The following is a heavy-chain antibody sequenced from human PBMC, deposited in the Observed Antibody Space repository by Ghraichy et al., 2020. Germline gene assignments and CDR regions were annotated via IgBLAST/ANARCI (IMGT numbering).Heavy chain of an antibody. Sequence: ASVKVACKASGYTFTSYDINWVRQATGQGLEWMGWMNPNSGNTGYAQKFQGRVTMTRNTSISTAYMELSSLRSEDTAVYYCARGRRSGWELFRRSQTAGRYYFDYWGQGTLVTVSS. CDR2: MNPNSGNT. CDR3: ARGRRSGWELFRRSQTAGRYYFDY. CDR1: GYTFTSYD. J-gene: IGHJ4*02. D-gene: IGHD4-23*01. V-gene: IGHV1-8*01.